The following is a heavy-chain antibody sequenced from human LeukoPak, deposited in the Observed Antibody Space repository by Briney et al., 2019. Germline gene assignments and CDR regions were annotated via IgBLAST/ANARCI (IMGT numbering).Heavy chain of an antibody. CDR2: INSDGSST. V-gene: IGHV3-74*01. D-gene: IGHD3-3*01. Sequence: PGGSLRLSCAASGFTFSSYWMHCVRHAPGKGLVWVSRINSDGSSTSYADSVKGRFTISRDNAKNTLYLQMNSLRAEDTAVYYCARVGYYDFWSGYSFYYYYGMDVWGQGTTVTVSS. CDR3: ARVGYYDFWSGYSFYYYYGMDV. CDR1: GFTFSSYW. J-gene: IGHJ6*02.